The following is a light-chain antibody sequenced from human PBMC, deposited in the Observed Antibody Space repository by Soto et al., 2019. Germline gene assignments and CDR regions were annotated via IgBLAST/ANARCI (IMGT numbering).Light chain of an antibody. CDR1: QSISSW. CDR3: QQYNSYCT. J-gene: IGKJ1*01. CDR2: KAS. V-gene: IGKV1-5*03. Sequence: DIQMTQSPSTLSASVGDRVTITCRASQSISSWLAWYQQKPGKVPKLLIYKASSLESGVPSRFSGSASGTEFILTISSLQPDDFATYYCQQYNSYCTFGQGTKVEIK.